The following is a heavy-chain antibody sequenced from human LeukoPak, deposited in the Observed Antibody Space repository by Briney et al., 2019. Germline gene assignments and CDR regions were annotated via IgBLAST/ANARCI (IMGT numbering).Heavy chain of an antibody. CDR3: AREGYNYRGLDY. Sequence: PGRSLRLSCVASGFTFSRYGLHWVRQAPGKGLEWVSSISSSSSYIYYADSVKGRFTISRDNAKNSLILQMNSLRAEDTAVYYCAREGYNYRGLDYWSQGTLVTVSS. D-gene: IGHD5-18*01. CDR1: GFTFSRYG. J-gene: IGHJ4*02. CDR2: ISSSSSYI. V-gene: IGHV3-21*04.